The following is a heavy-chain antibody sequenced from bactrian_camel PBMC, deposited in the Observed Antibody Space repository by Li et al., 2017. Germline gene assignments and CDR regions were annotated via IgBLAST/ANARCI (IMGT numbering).Heavy chain of an antibody. CDR1: GFTDSNYY. V-gene: IGHV3S55*01. Sequence: QVQLVESGGGSVQAGGSLRLSCTASGFTDSNYYFGWFRQSAGNEREGVAFIDRSGATEYAESVKGRFTISRDNANHTLCLQMNTLKLEDTAMYYCASDSALCTSDGLYVYWGQGTQVTVS. J-gene: IGHJ4*01. CDR2: IDRSGAT. D-gene: IGHD6*01. CDR3: ASDSALCTSDGLYVY.